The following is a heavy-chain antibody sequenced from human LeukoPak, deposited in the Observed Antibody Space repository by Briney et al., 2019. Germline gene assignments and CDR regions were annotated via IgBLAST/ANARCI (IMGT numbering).Heavy chain of an antibody. V-gene: IGHV1-69*05. CDR2: IIPIFGTA. Sequence: SVKLSCKASGGTFTSYAISWVGQAPGQGLQWMGGIIPIFGTANNAQKFQGRGTVTTDEATSTAYMELSSLRSEDTAVYYCARVQGGDSYGPNYYYYMYVWGQGTTVTVSS. D-gene: IGHD5-18*01. J-gene: IGHJ6*03. CDR3: ARVQGGDSYGPNYYYYMYV. CDR1: GGTFTSYA.